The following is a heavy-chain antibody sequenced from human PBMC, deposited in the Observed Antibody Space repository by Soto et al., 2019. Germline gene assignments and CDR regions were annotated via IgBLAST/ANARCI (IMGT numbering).Heavy chain of an antibody. D-gene: IGHD6-13*01. CDR1: GFSLSSYW. J-gene: IGHJ4*02. CDR2: INQDGTAT. CDR3: ARAIAAAGSY. V-gene: IGHV3-7*01. Sequence: GGSLRLSCAASGFSLSSYWMTWVRQAPGKGLEWVANINQDGTATNYVDSVKGRFTISRDNAQDSVYLQMNSLRVEDTALYYCARAIAAAGSYWGQGTLVTVSS.